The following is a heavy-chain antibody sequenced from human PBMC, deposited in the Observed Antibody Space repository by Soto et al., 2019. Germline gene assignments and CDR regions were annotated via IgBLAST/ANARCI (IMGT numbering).Heavy chain of an antibody. J-gene: IGHJ6*02. CDR3: ARGDRYYYYGMDV. CDR2: INHSGST. Sequence: SETLSLTCAVYGGSFSGYYWSWIRQPPGKGLEWIGEINHSGSTNYNPSLKSRVTISVDTSKNQFSLKLSSVTAADTAVYYCARGDRYYYYGMDVWGQGTTVTVSS. V-gene: IGHV4-34*01. CDR1: GGSFSGYY.